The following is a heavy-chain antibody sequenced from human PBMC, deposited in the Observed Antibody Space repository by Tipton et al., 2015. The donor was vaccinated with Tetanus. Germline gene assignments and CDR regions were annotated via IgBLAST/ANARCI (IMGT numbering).Heavy chain of an antibody. D-gene: IGHD1/OR15-1a*01. CDR3: ARIGWPENNKPGFDI. V-gene: IGHV4-59*13. Sequence: TLSLTCIVSGGSISTYCWSWIRQRPGRGLEWVGYVHYTGKDNYNPSLRSRVTLSVDTSKNQFSLQMSSVTAADTAVYYCARIGWPENNKPGFDIWGQGTMVTVSS. J-gene: IGHJ3*02. CDR1: GGSISTYC. CDR2: VHYTGKD.